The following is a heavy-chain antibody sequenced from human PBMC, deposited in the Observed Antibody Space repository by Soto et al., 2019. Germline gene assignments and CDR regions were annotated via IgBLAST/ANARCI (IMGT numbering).Heavy chain of an antibody. J-gene: IGHJ3*01. V-gene: IGHV4-31*02. CDR2: IRYSEST. Sequence: GDCRIWKSQHPGKGLEWIGYIRYSESTYYNPSLKSRVIVSIDTSKNQFSLRLSSVTAADTAVYFCTRGAWAYAFDVWGQATMLTVSS. D-gene: IGHD1-26*01. CDR3: TRGAWAYAFDV. CDR1: GDC.